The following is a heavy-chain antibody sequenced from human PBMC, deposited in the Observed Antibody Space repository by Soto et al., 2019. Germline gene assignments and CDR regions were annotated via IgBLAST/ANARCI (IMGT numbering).Heavy chain of an antibody. CDR2: IYTSGST. V-gene: IGHV4-4*07. J-gene: IGHJ3*02. CDR1: GGSISSYF. D-gene: IGHD2-21*02. Sequence: QVHLQESGPGLVKPSETLSLTCTVSGGSISSYFCSWIRQPAGKGLEWIGRIYTSGSTNYNPSLKSRVTMSVDTSKNQFSLKLSSVTAADTAVYYCARESTVVTLRTFDILGQGTMVTVSS. CDR3: ARESTVVTLRTFDI.